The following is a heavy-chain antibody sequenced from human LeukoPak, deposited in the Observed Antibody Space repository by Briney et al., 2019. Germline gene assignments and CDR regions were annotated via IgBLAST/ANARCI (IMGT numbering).Heavy chain of an antibody. V-gene: IGHV3-23*01. Sequence: GGSLRLSCAASGFTFRSYAMSWVRQAPGKGLEWVSGISDSGDTINYADSVPGRFIISRDNSQNTVDLQINSLRADDTALYFCATGYSGYDSQGWLAPWRQGTLVTVSS. CDR1: GFTFRSYA. J-gene: IGHJ5*02. CDR3: ATGYSGYDSQGWLAP. CDR2: ISDSGDTI. D-gene: IGHD5-12*01.